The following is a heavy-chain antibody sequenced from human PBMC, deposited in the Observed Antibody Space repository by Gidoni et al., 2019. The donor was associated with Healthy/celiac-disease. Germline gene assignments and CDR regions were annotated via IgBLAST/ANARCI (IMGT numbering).Heavy chain of an antibody. Sequence: EVQLVEPGGGLVQPGGSLRLSCAASGFTFSSYGMSWVRQAPGKGLEWVANIKQDGSEKYYVDSVKGRFTISRDNAKNSLYLQMNSLRAEDTAVYYCATFMVRGVRPYYYYGMDVWGQGTTVTVSS. D-gene: IGHD3-10*01. J-gene: IGHJ6*02. CDR3: ATFMVRGVRPYYYYGMDV. V-gene: IGHV3-7*02. CDR1: GFTFSSYG. CDR2: IKQDGSEK.